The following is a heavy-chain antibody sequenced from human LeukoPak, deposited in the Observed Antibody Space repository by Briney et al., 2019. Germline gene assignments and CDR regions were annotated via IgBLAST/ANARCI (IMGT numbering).Heavy chain of an antibody. CDR2: IYPRDGST. CDR3: AGDQEGFDY. J-gene: IGHJ4*02. CDR1: GYTFTSYD. Sequence: ASVKVSCKASGYTFTSYDINRVRQATGQGLEWMGMIYPRDGSTSYAQKFQGRVTVTRDTSTSTVHMELSGLRSEDTAVYYCAGDQEGFDYWGQGTLVTVSS. V-gene: IGHV1-46*01.